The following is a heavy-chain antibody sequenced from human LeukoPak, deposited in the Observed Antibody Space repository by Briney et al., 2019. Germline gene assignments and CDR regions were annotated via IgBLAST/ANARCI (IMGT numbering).Heavy chain of an antibody. Sequence: PSETLSLTCNVSGSSISSCDYYWGWIRQPTGKELVWVGTMYCSGTTFYNPSLKRRVTVSVDTSKNLFSVRLTSVTAADTAVYYCARLYYSSEFSTDYWGRGTLVTVSS. CDR2: MYCSGTT. CDR1: GSSISSCDYY. CDR3: ARLYYSSEFSTDY. D-gene: IGHD2-15*01. J-gene: IGHJ4*02. V-gene: IGHV4-39*01.